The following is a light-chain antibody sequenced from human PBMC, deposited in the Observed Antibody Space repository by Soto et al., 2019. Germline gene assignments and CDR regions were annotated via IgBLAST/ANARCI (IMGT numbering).Light chain of an antibody. J-gene: IGKJ1*01. CDR3: HQYGSSGT. CDR2: GAS. V-gene: IGKV3-20*01. CDR1: QRVSNHY. Sequence: EIVLTQSPGTLSLSPGERATLSCRASQRVSNHYLACYQQKPGQAPRLLIYGASNRATAIPDRFSRSGSGTDFTLTTSRVESEDFAVYYCHQYGSSGTFGQGTKVDIK.